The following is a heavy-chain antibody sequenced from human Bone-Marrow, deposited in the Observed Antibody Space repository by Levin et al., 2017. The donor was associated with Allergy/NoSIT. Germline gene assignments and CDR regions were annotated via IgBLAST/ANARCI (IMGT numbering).Heavy chain of an antibody. Sequence: GGSLRLSCTASGVTVFNNYFMWVRQAPGKGLEWVSHIYSGGGTNYADSVKGRFSVSRDNSKNTVYLQMNSLRAYDTAVYYLGRDVPGGGHWGPGTQVTVSS. V-gene: IGHV3-66*01. CDR2: IYSGGGT. D-gene: IGHD3-10*01. CDR3: GRDVPGGGH. CDR1: GVTVFNNY. J-gene: IGHJ4*02.